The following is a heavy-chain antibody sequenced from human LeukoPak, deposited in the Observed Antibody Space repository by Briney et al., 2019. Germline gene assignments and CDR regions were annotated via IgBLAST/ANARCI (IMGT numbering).Heavy chain of an antibody. CDR1: GGSFSGYY. D-gene: IGHD3-10*01. V-gene: IGHV4-34*01. CDR2: INHSGST. CDR3: ARGLAPNYYGSGSYYKYGMDV. J-gene: IGHJ6*02. Sequence: SETLSLTCAVYGGSFSGYYWSWIRQPPGKGLEWIGEINHSGSTNYNPFLKSRVTISVDTSKNQFSLKLSSVTAADTAVYYCARGLAPNYYGSGSYYKYGMDVWGQGTTVTVSS.